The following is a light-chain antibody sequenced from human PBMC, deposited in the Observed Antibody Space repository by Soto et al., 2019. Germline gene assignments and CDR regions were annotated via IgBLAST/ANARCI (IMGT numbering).Light chain of an antibody. CDR2: GND. Sequence: QSVLTQPPSASGTPGQRVAISCSGSSSNIGSHTVNWYQQLPVTAPKLLIYGNDQRPSGVPDRYSDSKSGTSASLAISGLQSEDEVDYYCAAWDDSLNGPVFGGGTKVTVL. V-gene: IGLV1-44*01. CDR1: SSNIGSHT. CDR3: AAWDDSLNGPV. J-gene: IGLJ3*02.